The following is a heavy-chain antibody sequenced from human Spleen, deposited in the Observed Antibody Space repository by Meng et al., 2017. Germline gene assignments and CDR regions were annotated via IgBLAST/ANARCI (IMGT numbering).Heavy chain of an antibody. Sequence: GESLKISCAASGFTFSSYAMSWVRQAPGKGLEWVSAIVGSGGATYYADSVKGRFTISRDNSKNTLYLQMNSLRAEDTALYYCAKDWDVAVAGSDSWGQGTRVTVSS. CDR2: IVGSGGAT. CDR1: GFTFSSYA. CDR3: AKDWDVAVAGSDS. V-gene: IGHV3-23*01. J-gene: IGHJ5*01. D-gene: IGHD6-13*01.